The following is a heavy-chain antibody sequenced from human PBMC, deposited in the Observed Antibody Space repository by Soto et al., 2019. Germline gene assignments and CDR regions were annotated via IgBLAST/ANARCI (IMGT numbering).Heavy chain of an antibody. CDR1: GFTFNSYA. D-gene: IGHD3-10*01. J-gene: IGHJ1*01. Sequence: GGSLRLSCSASGFTFNSYAMHWVRQAPGKGLEYVSAISSNGGSTYYGDSVKGRFTISRDNSKNTLYLQMSSLRAEDTAVCYCVKGAITMVRGVIASAEYFHHWGQGTLVTVSS. CDR2: ISSNGGST. V-gene: IGHV3-64D*06. CDR3: VKGAITMVRGVIASAEYFHH.